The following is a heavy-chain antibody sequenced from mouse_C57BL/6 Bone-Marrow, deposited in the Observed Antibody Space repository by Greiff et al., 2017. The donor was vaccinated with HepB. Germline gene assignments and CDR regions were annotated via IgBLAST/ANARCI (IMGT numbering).Heavy chain of an antibody. CDR1: GYTFTDYN. D-gene: IGHD1-1*01. V-gene: IGHV1-18*01. J-gene: IGHJ4*01. Sequence: VQLQQSGPELVKPGASVKIPCKASGYTFTDYNMDWVKQSHGKSLEWIGDINPNNGGTIYNQKFKGKATLTVDKSSSTAYMELRSLTSEDTAVYYCARSMRELLAMDYWGQGTSVTVSS. CDR2: INPNNGGT. CDR3: ARSMRELLAMDY.